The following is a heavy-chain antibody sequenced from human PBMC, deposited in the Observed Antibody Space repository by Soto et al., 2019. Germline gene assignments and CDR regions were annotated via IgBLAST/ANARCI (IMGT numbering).Heavy chain of an antibody. D-gene: IGHD2-15*01. V-gene: IGHV3-33*01. CDR3: ARDLILRYSTSSLGFGY. CDR1: GFTFSRYG. CDR2: IWYDGSNK. J-gene: IGHJ4*02. Sequence: GGALKLSCAASGFTFSRYGLHGVRQAPGKGLEWVAVIWYDGSNKYYADSVKGRFTISRDNSNNTLYLQMNSLRAEDTAVYCCARDLILRYSTSSLGFGYRGQATLVTVTS.